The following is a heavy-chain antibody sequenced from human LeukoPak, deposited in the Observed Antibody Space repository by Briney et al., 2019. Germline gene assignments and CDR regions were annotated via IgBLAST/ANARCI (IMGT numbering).Heavy chain of an antibody. CDR2: IHSTSGSI. Sequence: GGSRRLSCAASGFTFSSYHRNWFRKAPGKGLEWLSYIHSTSGSIHYADSVRGRFTISRDNAKNSLYLQMNSLRAEDTAVYYCSRVVQDVTGADYWGQGTLVIVSS. CDR1: GFTFSSYH. D-gene: IGHD3-9*01. V-gene: IGHV3-48*01. J-gene: IGHJ4*02. CDR3: SRVVQDVTGADY.